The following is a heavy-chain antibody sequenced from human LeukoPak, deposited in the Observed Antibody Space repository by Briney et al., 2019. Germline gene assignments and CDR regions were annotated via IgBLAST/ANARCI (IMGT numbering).Heavy chain of an antibody. V-gene: IGHV5-51*01. CDR1: GYIFTNYW. J-gene: IGHJ6*02. Sequence: GESLEISCKGSGYIFTNYWIGCVRQMPGKGLEWMGIIYPGDSDTKYTPSFQGQVTFSIDKSTSSAYLRWSSLKASDTAIYYCARPEAAVRISYYYGMDVWGQGTTVTVSS. CDR2: IYPGDSDT. CDR3: ARPEAAVRISYYYGMDV. D-gene: IGHD2-2*01.